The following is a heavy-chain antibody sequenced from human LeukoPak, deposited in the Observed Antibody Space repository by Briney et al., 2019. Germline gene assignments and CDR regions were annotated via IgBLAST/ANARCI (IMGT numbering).Heavy chain of an antibody. CDR1: GFTVSSNY. Sequence: PGGSLRLSCAASGFTVSSNYMSWVRQAPGKGLEWVSVIYSGGSTYYADSVKGRFTISRDNSKNTLYLQMNSLRAEDTAVYYCVKSYYDSSGYADWGQGTLVTVSS. J-gene: IGHJ4*02. D-gene: IGHD3-22*01. CDR3: VKSYYDSSGYAD. V-gene: IGHV3-66*01. CDR2: IYSGGST.